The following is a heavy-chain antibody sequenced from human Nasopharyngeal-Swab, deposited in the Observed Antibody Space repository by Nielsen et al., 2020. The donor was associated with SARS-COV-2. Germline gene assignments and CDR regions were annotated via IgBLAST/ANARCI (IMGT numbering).Heavy chain of an antibody. D-gene: IGHD3-10*01. V-gene: IGHV3-23*01. J-gene: IGHJ3*02. Sequence: WIRQPPGKGLEWVSAISGSGGSTYYADSVKGRFTISRDSSKNTLYLQMNSLRAEDTAVYYCAKLSPYYYGSGSSHDAFDIWGQGTMVTVSS. CDR2: ISGSGGST. CDR3: AKLSPYYYGSGSSHDAFDI.